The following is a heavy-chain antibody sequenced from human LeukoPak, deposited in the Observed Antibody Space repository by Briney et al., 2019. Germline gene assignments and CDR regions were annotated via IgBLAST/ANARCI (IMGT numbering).Heavy chain of an antibody. CDR1: GFTFSSYG. J-gene: IGHJ4*02. Sequence: GGSLRLSCAASGFTFSSYGMSWVRQAPGKGLEWVSAIIGSGGSTSYADSVKGRFTISRDNAKNSLYLQMNSLRAEDTAVYYCARDLGGRYYYDSSGYYYWGQGTLVTVSS. CDR2: IIGSGGST. CDR3: ARDLGGRYYYDSSGYYY. V-gene: IGHV3-23*01. D-gene: IGHD3-22*01.